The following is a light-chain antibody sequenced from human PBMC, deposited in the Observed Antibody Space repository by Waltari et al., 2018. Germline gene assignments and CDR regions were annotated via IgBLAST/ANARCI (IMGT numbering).Light chain of an antibody. Sequence: QSALTPPASVSGSPGPSITISCTGIGSAIDDFDFFSWYQHHPGKGPRVIIYDVTNRPSGISDRFSASKSANTASLTISGLQPEDEGDYYCTSQTLDGVVLFGGGTQVTVL. CDR1: GSAIDDFDF. CDR3: TSQTLDGVVL. CDR2: DVT. J-gene: IGLJ3*02. V-gene: IGLV2-14*03.